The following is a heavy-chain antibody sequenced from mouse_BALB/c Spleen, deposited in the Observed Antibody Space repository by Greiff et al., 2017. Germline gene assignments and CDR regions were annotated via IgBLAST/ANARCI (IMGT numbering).Heavy chain of an antibody. D-gene: IGHD2-3*01. CDR2: IWTGGGT. J-gene: IGHJ3*01. V-gene: IGHV2-9-2*01. Sequence: VQGVESGPGLVAPSQSLSITCTVSGFSLTSYDISWIRQPPGKGLEWLGVIWTGGGTNYNSAFMSRLSISKDNSKSQVFLKMNSLQTDDTAIYYCVRGPYDGYCWFAYWGQGTLVTVSA. CDR3: VRGPYDGYCWFAY. CDR1: GFSLTSYD.